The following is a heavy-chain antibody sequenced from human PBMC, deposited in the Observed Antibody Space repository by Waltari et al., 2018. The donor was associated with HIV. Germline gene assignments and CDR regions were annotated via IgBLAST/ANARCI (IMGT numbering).Heavy chain of an antibody. D-gene: IGHD6-13*01. CDR1: GGSFSGYY. J-gene: IGHJ6*02. V-gene: IGHV4-34*01. CDR3: ARICPSSRGSVDGMDV. CDR2: INHSGST. Sequence: QVQLQQWGAGLLKPSETLSLTCAVYGGSFSGYYWSWIRQPPGKGLEWIGEINHSGSTNYNPSLKSRVTISVDTSKNQFSLKLSSVTAADTAVYYCARICPSSRGSVDGMDVWGQGTTVTVSS.